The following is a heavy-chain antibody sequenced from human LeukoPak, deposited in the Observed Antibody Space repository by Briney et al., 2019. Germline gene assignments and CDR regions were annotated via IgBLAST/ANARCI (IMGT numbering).Heavy chain of an antibody. CDR2: IFYTGST. D-gene: IGHD2-15*01. V-gene: IGHV4-59*12. Sequence: SESLSLTCTVSGVSISGNYWSWIRQSPGKGLEWIGYIFYTGSTVYNPSLQSRVTILLDTSKNQFSLKLSSVTAADTAVYYCARPNIRYCSGGACSNDGSDYWGQGTLVTVSS. CDR3: ARPNIRYCSGGACSNDGSDY. CDR1: GVSISGNY. J-gene: IGHJ4*02.